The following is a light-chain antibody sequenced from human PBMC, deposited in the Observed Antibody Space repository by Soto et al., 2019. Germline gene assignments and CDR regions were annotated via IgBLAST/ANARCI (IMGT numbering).Light chain of an antibody. CDR2: LSSDGSH. V-gene: IGLV4-69*01. J-gene: IGLJ2*01. Sequence: QLVLTQSPSASASLGASVKLTCTLSRGHSSYAIAWHQQQPEKGPRYLMKLSSDGSHSKGDGIPDRFSGSSSGAERYLTISCLQSEDEADYYCQTWDTGARVVFGGGTKVTVL. CDR1: RGHSSYA. CDR3: QTWDTGARVV.